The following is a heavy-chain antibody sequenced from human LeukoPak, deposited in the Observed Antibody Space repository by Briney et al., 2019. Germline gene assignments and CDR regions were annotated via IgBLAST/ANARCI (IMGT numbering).Heavy chain of an antibody. J-gene: IGHJ4*02. V-gene: IGHV3-49*04. Sequence: GGSLRLSCTTSGFIFRDFAMTWVRQAPGKGLERVGFVRGSPYGATTEYAASVKGGFTISRDDSKSITYLQMNSLKTEDTGVYYCTRGQDGGNPYYYDSWGQGTLVIVSS. CDR3: TRGQDGGNPYYYDS. CDR2: VRGSPYGATT. CDR1: GFIFRDFA. D-gene: IGHD4-23*01.